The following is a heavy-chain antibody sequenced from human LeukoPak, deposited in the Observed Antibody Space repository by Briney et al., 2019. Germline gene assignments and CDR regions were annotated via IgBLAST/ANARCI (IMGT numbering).Heavy chain of an antibody. Sequence: PSETLAHTCTVSGGSISSIPYTWGWIRQSPGKGLAWIGIISDSGSTHYNPSLKSRVYISVDTSKNQFFLKLSSVTAADTAAYYCARHGGLGVMSPYSDYWGQGTLVTVSS. CDR3: ARHGGLGVMSPYSDY. D-gene: IGHD2-15*01. V-gene: IGHV4-39*01. J-gene: IGHJ4*02. CDR1: GGSISSIPYT. CDR2: ISDSGST.